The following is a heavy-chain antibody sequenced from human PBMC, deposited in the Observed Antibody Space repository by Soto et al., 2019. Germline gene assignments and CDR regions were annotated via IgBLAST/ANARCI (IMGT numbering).Heavy chain of an antibody. CDR3: ATAEVDY. J-gene: IGHJ4*02. Sequence: GGSLRLSCAVAGFTFGEYSMHWVRQPPGNGPEWVSRMTGPGRTTKYADSVKGRFTTSRDNAKSTLYLHMNSLRAEDTAVYYCATAEVDYWGPGTLVTVSS. V-gene: IGHV3-74*03. CDR1: GFTFGEYS. CDR2: MTGPGRTT.